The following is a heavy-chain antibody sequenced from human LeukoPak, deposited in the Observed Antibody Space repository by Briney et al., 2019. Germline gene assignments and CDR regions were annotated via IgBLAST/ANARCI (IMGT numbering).Heavy chain of an antibody. D-gene: IGHD1-26*01. J-gene: IGHJ4*02. CDR3: ARLSGGSYAYFDY. V-gene: IGHV3-23*01. CDR2: ISVGGGNT. CDR1: GFTFSSSA. Sequence: GGSLRLSCAASGFTFSSSAMSWVRQALERGLEWVSGISVGGGNTYYADSVKGRFTISRDNSKNMLYLQMNSLRGEDTAIYYCARLSGGSYAYFDYWGQGTLVTVSS.